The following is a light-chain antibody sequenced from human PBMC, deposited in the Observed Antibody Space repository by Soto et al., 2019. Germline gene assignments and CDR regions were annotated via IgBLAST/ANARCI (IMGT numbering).Light chain of an antibody. Sequence: EIVMTQSPATLSVSPGERATLSCRASQSVSSNLAGYQQKPGQAPGRLTYGASTRATGIPARFSGSGSGTEFTLTISSLQSEDFAVYYGQQYNNWPRTFGQGIKVEIK. V-gene: IGKV3-15*01. CDR3: QQYNNWPRT. J-gene: IGKJ1*01. CDR2: GAS. CDR1: QSVSSN.